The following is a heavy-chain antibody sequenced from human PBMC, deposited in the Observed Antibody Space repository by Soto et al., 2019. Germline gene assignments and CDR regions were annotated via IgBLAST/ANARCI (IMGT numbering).Heavy chain of an antibody. Sequence: SETLCVTCSVSSAPCTVYGCSWTRHPPGKGLEWIGYIYYSGSTSYNPSLTSRVTLSADTSKKQFSLKLRSVTAADTAAYYCVRDGGGAGDYWGKGVLVTVSS. CDR3: VRDGGGAGDY. D-gene: IGHD2-15*01. V-gene: IGHV4-59*01. CDR1: SAPCTVYG. J-gene: IGHJ4*02. CDR2: IYYSGST.